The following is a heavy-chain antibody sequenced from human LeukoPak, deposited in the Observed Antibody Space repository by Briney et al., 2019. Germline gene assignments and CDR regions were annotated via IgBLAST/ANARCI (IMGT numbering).Heavy chain of an antibody. Sequence: GGSLRLSCAASGFTFSNAWMSWVRQAPGKGLEWVGRIKSKTDGETTDYAATVKGRFTISRDDSKNTLYLQMNSLKTEDTAAYYCAKRGHYSINWYHYFHYWGQGTLVTVSS. D-gene: IGHD6-13*01. CDR2: IKSKTDGETT. CDR1: GFTFSNAW. V-gene: IGHV3-15*01. CDR3: AKRGHYSINWYHYFHY. J-gene: IGHJ4*02.